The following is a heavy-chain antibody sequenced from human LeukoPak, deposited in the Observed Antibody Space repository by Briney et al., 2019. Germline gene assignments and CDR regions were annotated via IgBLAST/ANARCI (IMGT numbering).Heavy chain of an antibody. CDR2: INHSGST. D-gene: IGHD6-19*01. Sequence: PSETLSLTCAVYGGSFSGYYWSCIRQPPGKGLEWIGEINHSGSTNYNPSLKSRVTISVDTSKNQFSLKLSSVTAADTAVYYCARSGPLYSSGWTPAHWGQGTLVTVSS. CDR3: ARSGPLYSSGWTPAH. J-gene: IGHJ4*02. V-gene: IGHV4-34*01. CDR1: GGSFSGYY.